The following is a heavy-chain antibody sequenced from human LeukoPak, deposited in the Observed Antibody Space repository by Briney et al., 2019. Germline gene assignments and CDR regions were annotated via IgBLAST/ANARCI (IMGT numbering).Heavy chain of an antibody. Sequence: GGSLRLSCAASGFTFDDYGMSWVRQAPGKGLEWVAFIRYDGSNKYYADSVKGRFTISRDNSKNTLYLQMNSLRAEDTAVYYCANRIVSFDYWGQGTLVTVSS. CDR2: IRYDGSNK. D-gene: IGHD2-15*01. V-gene: IGHV3-30*02. CDR1: GFTFDDYG. CDR3: ANRIVSFDY. J-gene: IGHJ4*02.